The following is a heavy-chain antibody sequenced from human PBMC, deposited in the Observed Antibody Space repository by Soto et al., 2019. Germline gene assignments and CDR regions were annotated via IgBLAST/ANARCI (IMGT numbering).Heavy chain of an antibody. CDR2: IYYSGST. D-gene: IGHD6-19*01. V-gene: IGHV4-59*01. CDR3: ARDGTTYSSGWYGFDY. CDR1: GGSISSYY. J-gene: IGHJ4*02. Sequence: SETLSLTCTVSGGSISSYYWNWIRQPPGKGLEWIGYIYYSGSTNYNPSLKSRVTISVDTSKNQFSLKLSSVTAADTAVYYCARDGTTYSSGWYGFDYWGQGTLVTVSS.